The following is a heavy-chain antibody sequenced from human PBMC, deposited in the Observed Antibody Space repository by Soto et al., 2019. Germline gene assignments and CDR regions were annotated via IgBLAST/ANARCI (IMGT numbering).Heavy chain of an antibody. Sequence: SVKVSCKASGSGFISSGIQWVRQAHGQRLEWIGWIVVASGQTNYAQNFRGRVAITRDTSTATAYIELTGLTSEDTAVYFCSADRPDIGVGWWVWGQGTTVTVPS. CDR2: IVVASGQT. D-gene: IGHD2-15*01. CDR1: GSGFISSG. V-gene: IGHV1-58*02. CDR3: SADRPDIGVGWWV. J-gene: IGHJ6*02.